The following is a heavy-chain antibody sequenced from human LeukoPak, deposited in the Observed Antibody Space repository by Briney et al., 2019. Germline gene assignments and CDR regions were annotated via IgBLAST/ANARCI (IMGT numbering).Heavy chain of an antibody. V-gene: IGHV1-2*02. CDR3: APSDVYYFDY. Sequence: ASVKVSCNASGYTFTGYYIHWVRQAPGQGLEWMGWINPNSGGTNYAQKFQGRVTMTRDTSISTAYMELSRLRSDDTAVYYCAPSDVYYFDYWGQGTLVTVSS. D-gene: IGHD1-14*01. CDR1: GYTFTGYY. J-gene: IGHJ4*02. CDR2: INPNSGGT.